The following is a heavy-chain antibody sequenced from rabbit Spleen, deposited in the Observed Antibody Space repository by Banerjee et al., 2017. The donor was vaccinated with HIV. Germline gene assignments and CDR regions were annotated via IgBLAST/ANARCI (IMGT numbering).Heavy chain of an antibody. CDR1: GFSFSSSYW. V-gene: IGHV1S45*01. CDR3: TRDAGSYAYIDGYFDL. D-gene: IGHD4-2*01. J-gene: IGHJ4*01. Sequence: EESGGDLVKPEGSLTLTCTASGFSFSSSYWICWVRQAPGKGLEWIACIYGGSSGATHYASWAKGRFTISKTSSTTVTLQMTSLTAADTATYFCTRDAGSYAYIDGYFDLWGQGTLVTVS. CDR2: IYGGSSGAT.